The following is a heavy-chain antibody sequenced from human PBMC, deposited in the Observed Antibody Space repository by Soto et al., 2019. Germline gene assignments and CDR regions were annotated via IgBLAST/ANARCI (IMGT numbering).Heavy chain of an antibody. CDR1: GYSFTSYW. V-gene: IGHV5-10-1*01. CDR2: IDPSDSYT. J-gene: IGHJ6*02. CDR3: ARHSVVTPYYYYGMDV. Sequence: PGESLKISCKGSGYSFTSYWISWVRQMPGKGLEWMGRIDPSDSYTNYSPSFQGHVTISADKSISTAYLQWSSLKASDTAMYYCARHSVVTPYYYYGMDVWGQGTTVTVSS. D-gene: IGHD2-15*01.